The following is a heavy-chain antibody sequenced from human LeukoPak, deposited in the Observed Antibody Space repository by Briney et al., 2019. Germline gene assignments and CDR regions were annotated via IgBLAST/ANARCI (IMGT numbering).Heavy chain of an antibody. CDR2: ISNSGITI. D-gene: IGHD1-1*01. V-gene: IGHV3-48*01. Sequence: GGSLRLSCAPSGFTFSSYSMNWVRQAPGKGLEWVSYISNSGITIYYADSVKGRFTFSRDNAKNSLDLQMNSLRAEDTAVYYCVREGWVLVTTDYYYYMDVWGKGTTVTVSS. J-gene: IGHJ6*03. CDR1: GFTFSSYS. CDR3: VREGWVLVTTDYYYYMDV.